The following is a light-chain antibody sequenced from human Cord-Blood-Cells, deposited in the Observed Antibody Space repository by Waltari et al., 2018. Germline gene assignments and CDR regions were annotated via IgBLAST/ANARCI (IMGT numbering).Light chain of an antibody. CDR3: AAWDDSLSGRVV. J-gene: IGLJ2*01. CDR2: RNN. Sequence: QSVLTQPPSASGTPGQRVTISCSGSSSNIGSNYVYWYQQLPGTAPKLLFYRNNRRPSGVPDRFSGSKSGTPASLAISGLRSEDEADYYCAAWDDSLSGRVVFGGGTKLTVL. CDR1: SSNIGSNY. V-gene: IGLV1-47*01.